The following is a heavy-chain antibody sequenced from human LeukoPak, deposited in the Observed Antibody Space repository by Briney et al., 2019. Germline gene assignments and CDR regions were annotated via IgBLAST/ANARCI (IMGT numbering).Heavy chain of an antibody. CDR1: GGSISSHY. V-gene: IGHV4-59*08. J-gene: IGHJ3*02. Sequence: SETLSLTCTVSGGSISSHYWSWIRQPPGKRLEWIGYIYYSGSTNYNPSLKSRVTISVDTSKNQFSLKLSSVTAADTAVYYCARGELAIWGQGTMVTVSS. CDR2: IYYSGST. D-gene: IGHD1-26*01. CDR3: ARGELAI.